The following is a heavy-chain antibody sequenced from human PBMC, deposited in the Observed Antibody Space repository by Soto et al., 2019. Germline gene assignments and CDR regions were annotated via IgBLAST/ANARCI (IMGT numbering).Heavy chain of an antibody. J-gene: IGHJ6*02. CDR3: ARIVRHYYDSTGQRWGDYNGMDV. V-gene: IGHV2-70*01. CDR2: IHWDDDK. D-gene: IGHD3-22*01. CDR1: GFSLSTSGMC. Sequence: ESGPTLVNPTQTLTLTCTFSGFSLSTSGMCVSWIRQPPGQALELLALIHWDDDKYYSTSLKTRLTISKDTSKNQVVLIMTNMDPVDTATYYCARIVRHYYDSTGQRWGDYNGMDVWGQGTTVTVSS.